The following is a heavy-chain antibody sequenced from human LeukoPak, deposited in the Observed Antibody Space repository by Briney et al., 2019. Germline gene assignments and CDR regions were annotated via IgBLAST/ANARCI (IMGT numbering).Heavy chain of an antibody. CDR3: ARSNDYYGFMDV. D-gene: IGHD3-10*01. CDR1: GYTFTGYY. CDR2: INPNSGGT. Sequence: ASVKVSCKASGYTFTGYYMHWVRQAPGQGLEWMGWINPNSGGTNYARKFQGRVTMARDTSISTAYMELSRLRSDDTAVYYCARSNDYYGFMDVWGKGTTVTVSS. V-gene: IGHV1-2*02. J-gene: IGHJ6*03.